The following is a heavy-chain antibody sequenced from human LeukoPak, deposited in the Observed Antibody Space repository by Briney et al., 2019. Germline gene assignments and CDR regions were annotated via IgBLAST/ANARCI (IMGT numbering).Heavy chain of an antibody. CDR2: IIPIFSTA. CDR1: GGTFSSYA. V-gene: IGHV1-69*05. J-gene: IGHJ5*02. D-gene: IGHD4-11*01. Sequence: SVKVSCKASGGTFSSYAISWVRQAPGQGLEWMGGIIPIFSTANYAQKFQGRVTITTDESTSTAYMELSSLRSEDTAVYYCARGPSSFYSNYGWFDPWGQGTQVTVSS. CDR3: ARGPSSFYSNYGWFDP.